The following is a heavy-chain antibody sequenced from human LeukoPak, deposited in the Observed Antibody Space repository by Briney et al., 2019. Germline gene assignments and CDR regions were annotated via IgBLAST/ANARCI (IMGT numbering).Heavy chain of an antibody. CDR1: GGSISSYY. CDR3: ARVGRITMVRGVINEHFDY. Sequence: PSETLSLTCTVSGGSISSYYWSWIRQPPGKGLEWIGYIYYSGSTNYNPSLKSRVTISVDTSKNQFSLKLSSVTAADTAVYYCARVGRITMVRGVINEHFDYWGHGTLVTVSS. V-gene: IGHV4-59*01. D-gene: IGHD3-10*01. CDR2: IYYSGST. J-gene: IGHJ4*01.